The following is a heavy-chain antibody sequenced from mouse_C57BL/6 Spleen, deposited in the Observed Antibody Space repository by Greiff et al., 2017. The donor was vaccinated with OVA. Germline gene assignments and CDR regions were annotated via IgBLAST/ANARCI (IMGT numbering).Heavy chain of an antibody. CDR3: ARGKEIRSWYCDV. V-gene: IGHV1-64*01. J-gene: IGHJ1*03. CDR2: IHPNSGST. Sequence: QVQLKQPGAELVKPGASVKLSCKASGYTFTSYWMHWVKQRPGQGLEWIGMIHPNSGSTNYNEKFKSKATLTVDKSSSTAYMQISSLTSEDSAVYYCARGKEIRSWYCDVWGTGTTVTVSS. CDR1: GYTFTSYW.